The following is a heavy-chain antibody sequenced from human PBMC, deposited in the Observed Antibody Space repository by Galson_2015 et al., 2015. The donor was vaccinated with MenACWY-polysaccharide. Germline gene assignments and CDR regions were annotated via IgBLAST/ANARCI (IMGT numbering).Heavy chain of an antibody. CDR1: GFTFTNYA. Sequence: SLRLSCAASGFTFTNYAMNWVRQAPGKGLEWVSSIGGNVTTYYADSVKGRFTISRDNSKNMVYLQMNSLRAEDTAIYYCAKANSGGICTSGWACWFDPWGQGSLVIVSS. CDR3: AKANSGGICTSGWACWFDP. CDR2: IGGNVTT. V-gene: IGHV3-23*01. J-gene: IGHJ5*02. D-gene: IGHD2-15*01.